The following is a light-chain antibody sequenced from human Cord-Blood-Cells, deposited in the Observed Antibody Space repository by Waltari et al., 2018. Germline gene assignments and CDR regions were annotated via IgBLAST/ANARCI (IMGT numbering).Light chain of an antibody. CDR2: GAS. CDR1: QSVSSN. V-gene: IGKV3-15*01. Sequence: EIVMTQSPATLSVSPGERATLSCRASQSVSSNLAWYQQKPGQAPRLLIYGASTRATGIPARFSGSESGKEFTLTISSLQSEDFAVDYCQQYNNWPPWTFGQGTKVEIK. CDR3: QQYNNWPPWT. J-gene: IGKJ1*01.